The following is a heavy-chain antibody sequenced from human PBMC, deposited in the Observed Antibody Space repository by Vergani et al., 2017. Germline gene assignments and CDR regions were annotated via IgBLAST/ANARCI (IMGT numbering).Heavy chain of an antibody. CDR2: IRSKGYGGTI. CDR1: GFTFGDYI. J-gene: IGHJ4*02. CDR3: SKSTGTTALLDY. V-gene: IGHV3-49*04. D-gene: IGHD1-1*01. Sequence: EVQLVESGGGLVQPGRSLRLSCSASGFTFGDYIMAWVRQAPGKGREWVGFIRSKGYGGTIEYAASVKGRLTISRDDSKSIAYLQMNSLKSEDTAVYYCSKSTGTTALLDYWGQGTLVTVSS.